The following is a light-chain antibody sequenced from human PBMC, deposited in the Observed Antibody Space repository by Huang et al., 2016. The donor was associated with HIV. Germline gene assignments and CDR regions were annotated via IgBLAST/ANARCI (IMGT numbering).Light chain of an antibody. CDR3: QQYKDWPPLT. V-gene: IGKV3-15*01. CDR1: QSVSSN. J-gene: IGKJ4*01. Sequence: EIVMTQSPATLSVSPGEGATLSCRASQSVSSNLAWYQQRPGQPPRLLIHRASTRATGISARFSGSGSGTEFTLTISSLQSEDFAVYYCQQYKDWPPLTFGGGTKVEI. CDR2: RAS.